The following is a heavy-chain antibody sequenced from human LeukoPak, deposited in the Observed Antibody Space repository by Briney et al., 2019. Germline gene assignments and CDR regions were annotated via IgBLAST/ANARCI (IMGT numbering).Heavy chain of an antibody. J-gene: IGHJ3*02. CDR2: ISYDGSNK. CDR1: GFTFSSYG. Sequence: GGSLRLSCAASGFTFSSYGMHWVRQAPGKGLEWVAVISYDGSNKYYADSVKGRFTISRDNSKNTLYLQMNSLRAEDTAVYYCAKRIGIFGVGCNAFDIWGQGTMVTVSS. V-gene: IGHV3-30*18. CDR3: AKRIGIFGVGCNAFDI. D-gene: IGHD3-3*01.